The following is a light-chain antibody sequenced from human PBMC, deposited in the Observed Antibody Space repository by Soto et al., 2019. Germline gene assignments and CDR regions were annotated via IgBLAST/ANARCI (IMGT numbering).Light chain of an antibody. CDR2: GAS. V-gene: IGKV3-20*01. CDR1: QSVSSGY. J-gene: IGKJ4*01. CDR3: QQYGSSPLT. Sequence: EIVLTQSPGTLSLSPGERATLSCRASQSVSSGYFAWYQQKPGQAPRLFIYGASSRATGIPDRFSGSGSGTDFTLTISRLEPEDFAVYYCQQYGSSPLTFGGGTKVEIK.